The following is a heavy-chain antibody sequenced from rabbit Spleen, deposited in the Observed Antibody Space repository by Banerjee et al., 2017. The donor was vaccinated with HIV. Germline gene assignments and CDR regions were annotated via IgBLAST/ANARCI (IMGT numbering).Heavy chain of an antibody. V-gene: IGHV1S40*01. CDR3: ARDLVAVIGWNFGL. J-gene: IGHJ4*01. Sequence: QSLEESGGDLVKPGASLTLTCTASGLDFSNNYWMCWVRQAPGKGLEWIACIDVGSRGVLHYASWAKGRFTVSKTSSTTVTLQMTSLTAADTATYFCARDLVAVIGWNFGLWGPGTLVTVS. CDR2: IDVGSRGVL. CDR1: GLDFSNNYW. D-gene: IGHD1-1*01.